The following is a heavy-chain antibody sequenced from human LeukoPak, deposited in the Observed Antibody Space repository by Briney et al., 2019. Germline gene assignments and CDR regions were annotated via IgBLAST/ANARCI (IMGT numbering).Heavy chain of an antibody. CDR3: ARGGNGWFFDD. CDR1: GYSFTNYG. J-gene: IGHJ4*02. Sequence: GASVKVSCKASGYSFTNYGISWVRQAPGQGLAWVGWVNGSNGNTNYAQKVQDRVTMTTDPSTSTAYMELRSLRSDDTAVYYCARGGNGWFFDDWGQGTLVTVSS. CDR2: VNGSNGNT. V-gene: IGHV1-18*01. D-gene: IGHD6-19*01.